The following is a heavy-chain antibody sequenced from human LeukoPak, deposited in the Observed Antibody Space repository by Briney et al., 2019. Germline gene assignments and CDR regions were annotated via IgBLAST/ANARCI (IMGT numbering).Heavy chain of an antibody. CDR3: ARMSIAAHPGDY. J-gene: IGHJ4*02. Sequence: SVKVSCKASGGTFSSYAISWVRQAPGQGLEWMGWIIPIFGTANYAQKFQGRVTITTDESTSTAYMELSSLRSEDTAVYYCARMSIAAHPGDYWGQGTLVTVSS. CDR2: IIPIFGTA. CDR1: GGTFSSYA. V-gene: IGHV1-69*05. D-gene: IGHD6-6*01.